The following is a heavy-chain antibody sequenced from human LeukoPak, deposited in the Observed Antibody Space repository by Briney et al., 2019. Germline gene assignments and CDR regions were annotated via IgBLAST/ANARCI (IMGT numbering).Heavy chain of an antibody. CDR3: AKDQCSITSCHLIDY. CDR1: GFTFSSYG. D-gene: IGHD2-2*01. J-gene: IGHJ4*02. V-gene: IGHV3-33*06. Sequence: GGSLRLSCAASGFTFSSYGIHWVRQAPGKGLEWVAVIWYDGSNKYYADSVKGRFTISRDNSKNTLFLQMNSLRAEDTAVYYCAKDQCSITSCHLIDYWGQGTLVTVSS. CDR2: IWYDGSNK.